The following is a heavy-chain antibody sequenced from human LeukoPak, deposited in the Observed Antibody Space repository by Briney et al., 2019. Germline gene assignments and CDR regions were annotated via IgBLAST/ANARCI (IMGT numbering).Heavy chain of an antibody. CDR1: GXTFSRYW. CDR3: ARSGWDPWH. J-gene: IGHJ4*02. CDR2: IKGDGSKI. V-gene: IGHV3-7*04. D-gene: IGHD1-26*01. Sequence: GGSLRLSWAASGXTFSRYWLAWVRQAPGKGLEWVASIKGDGSKIYYVDSVKGRITITRDNANNALFLQMNGLRAEDTGVYYCARSGWDPWHWGQGTLVTVSS.